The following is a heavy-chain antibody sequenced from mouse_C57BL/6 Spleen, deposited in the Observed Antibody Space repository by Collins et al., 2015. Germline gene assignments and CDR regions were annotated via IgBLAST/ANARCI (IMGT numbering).Heavy chain of an antibody. CDR2: IWPGGGT. J-gene: IGHJ4*01. V-gene: IGHV2-9-1*01. Sequence: QVQLKESGPGLVAPSQSLSITCTVSGFSLTSYAISWVRQPPGKGLEWLGVIWPGGGTNYNSALKSRLSISKDNSKSQVFLKMNSLLTDDTARYHCARLPYYYAMDYWGQGTSVTVSS. CDR3: ARLPYYYAMDY. CDR1: GFSLTSYA.